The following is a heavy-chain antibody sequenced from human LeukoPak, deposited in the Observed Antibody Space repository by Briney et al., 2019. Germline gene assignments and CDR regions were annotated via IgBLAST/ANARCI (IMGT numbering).Heavy chain of an antibody. CDR2: IKQDGSEK. CDR3: ARADSYGYGVYFQH. CDR1: KFIFSSYW. V-gene: IGHV3-7*01. J-gene: IGHJ1*01. Sequence: GGSLRLSCAASKFIFSSYWMSWVRQAPGKGLEWVANIKQDGSEKYYVDSVKGRFTISRDNAKKSLYLQMNSLRAEDTAVYYCARADSYGYGVYFQHWGQGTLVTVSS. D-gene: IGHD5-18*01.